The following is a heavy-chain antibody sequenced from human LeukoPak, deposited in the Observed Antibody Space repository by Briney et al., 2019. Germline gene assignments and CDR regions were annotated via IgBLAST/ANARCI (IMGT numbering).Heavy chain of an antibody. Sequence: ASVKVSCKASGYTFTGYYMHWVRQAPGQGLEWMGWINPNSGGTNYAQKFQGRVTMTRDTSISTAYMELSSLRSEDTAVYYCASSSVSGYCSSTSCYMGGDYWGQGTLVTVSS. J-gene: IGHJ4*02. CDR2: INPNSGGT. CDR1: GYTFTGYY. V-gene: IGHV1-2*02. D-gene: IGHD2-2*02. CDR3: ASSSVSGYCSSTSCYMGGDY.